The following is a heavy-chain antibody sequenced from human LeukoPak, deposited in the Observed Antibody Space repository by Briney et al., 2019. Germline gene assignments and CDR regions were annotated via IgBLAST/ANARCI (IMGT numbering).Heavy chain of an antibody. CDR3: AREEEDYSNYNNYYYYMDV. CDR2: ISSSSSTI. D-gene: IGHD4-11*01. Sequence: PGGSLRLSCAASGFTFSSYSMNWVRQAPGKGLEWVSYISSSSSTIYYADSVKGRFTISRDNAKNSLYLQMNSLRAEDTAVYYCAREEEDYSNYNNYYYYMDVWGKGTTVTVSS. CDR1: GFTFSSYS. V-gene: IGHV3-48*01. J-gene: IGHJ6*03.